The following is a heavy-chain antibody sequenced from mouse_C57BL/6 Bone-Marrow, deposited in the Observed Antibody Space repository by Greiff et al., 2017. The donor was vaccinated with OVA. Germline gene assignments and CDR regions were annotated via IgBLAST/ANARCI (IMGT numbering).Heavy chain of an antibody. CDR2: INPSSGYT. Sequence: LQESGAELARPGASVQMSCKASGYTFTSYTMHWVKQRTGQGLEWIGYINPSSGYTKYNQKFKDKATLTADKSSSTAYMQMSILTSAASAVYSCARDDGNWFAYWGQGTLVTVSA. CDR3: ARDDGNWFAY. CDR1: GYTFTSYT. J-gene: IGHJ3*01. V-gene: IGHV1-4*01. D-gene: IGHD2-3*01.